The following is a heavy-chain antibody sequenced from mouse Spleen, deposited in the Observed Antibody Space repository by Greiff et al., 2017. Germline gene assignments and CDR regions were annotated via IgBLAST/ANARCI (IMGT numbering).Heavy chain of an antibody. CDR2: ISNGGGST. Sequence: EVKLMESGGGLVQPGGSLKLSCATSGFTFSDYYMYWVRQTPEKRLEWVAYISNGGGSTYYPDTVKGRFTISRDNAKNTLYLQMSRLKSEDTAMYYCARHYPDYLYAMDYWGQGTSVTVSS. V-gene: IGHV5-12*02. CDR3: ARHYPDYLYAMDY. CDR1: GFTFSDYY. J-gene: IGHJ4*01. D-gene: IGHD2-4*01.